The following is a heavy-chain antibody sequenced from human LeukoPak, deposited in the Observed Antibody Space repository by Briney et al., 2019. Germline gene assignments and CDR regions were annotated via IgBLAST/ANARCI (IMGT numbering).Heavy chain of an antibody. CDR1: GGSISSYY. Sequence: SETLSLTCTVSGGSISSYYWSWIRQPPGKGLEWIGYIYYSWSTNYNPSLKSRVTISVDTSKNQFSLKLSSVTAADTAVYYCATTVMPWIGFGFHYWGQGTLVTVSS. CDR3: ATTVMPWIGFGFHY. D-gene: IGHD3-3*01. CDR2: IYYSWST. J-gene: IGHJ4*02. V-gene: IGHV4-59*01.